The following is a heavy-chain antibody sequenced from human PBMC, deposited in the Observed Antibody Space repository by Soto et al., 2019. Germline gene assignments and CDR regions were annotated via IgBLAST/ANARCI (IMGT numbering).Heavy chain of an antibody. CDR3: ARDGGGSSWYPLYYYYGMDV. D-gene: IGHD6-13*01. Sequence: ASVKVSCKASGYTFTSYGISCVRQAPGQGLEWMGWISAYNGNTNYAQKLQGRVTMTTDTSTSTAYMELRSLRSDDTAVYYCARDGGGSSWYPLYYYYGMDVWGQGTTVTVSS. CDR2: ISAYNGNT. J-gene: IGHJ6*02. V-gene: IGHV1-18*04. CDR1: GYTFTSYG.